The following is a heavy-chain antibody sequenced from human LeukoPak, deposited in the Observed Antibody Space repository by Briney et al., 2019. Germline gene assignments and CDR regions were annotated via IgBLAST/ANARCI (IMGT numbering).Heavy chain of an antibody. V-gene: IGHV3-23*01. D-gene: IGHD2-2*01. CDR1: GFTFSDYA. CDR2: ISGSASHT. CDR3: AKGGHCSSTDCHDGRMDV. Sequence: GGSLRLSCAASGFTFSDYAMSWVRQAPGKGLEWVSVISGSASHTYYADSVKGRFTISRDNSKNTLYLQMSSLRAEDTAVYSFAKGGHCSSTDCHDGRMDVWGKGTTVTVSS. J-gene: IGHJ6*04.